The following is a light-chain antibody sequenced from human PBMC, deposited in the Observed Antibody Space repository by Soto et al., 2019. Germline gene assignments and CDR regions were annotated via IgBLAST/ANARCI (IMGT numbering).Light chain of an antibody. V-gene: IGKV3-20*01. J-gene: IGKJ1*01. Sequence: EIVLTQSPGTLSLSPGEGATLSCRASPSLSSSYLAWYQQKPGQAPSLLIYGAFRRATGIPDRFSGSGSGTDFTLTISRLEPEDFAVYYCQQYGSSLPWTFGQGTKVEIK. CDR2: GAF. CDR1: PSLSSSY. CDR3: QQYGSSLPWT.